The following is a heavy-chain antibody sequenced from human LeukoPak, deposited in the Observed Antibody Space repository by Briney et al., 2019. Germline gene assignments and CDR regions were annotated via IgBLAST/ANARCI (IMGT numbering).Heavy chain of an antibody. V-gene: IGHV4-59*08. CDR1: GGSISSYY. CDR2: IYYSGST. D-gene: IGHD6-19*01. Sequence: KPSKTLSLTCTVSGGSISSYYWSWIRQPPGKGLEWIGYIYYSGSTSYSPSLTSRVTISVDTSKNQFSLRLTSVTAADTAVYYCARQRIAVTFDYWGQGTLVTVSS. CDR3: ARQRIAVTFDY. J-gene: IGHJ4*02.